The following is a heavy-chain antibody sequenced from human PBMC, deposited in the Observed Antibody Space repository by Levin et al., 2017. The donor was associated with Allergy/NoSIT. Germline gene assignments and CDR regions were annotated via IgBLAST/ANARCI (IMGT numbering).Heavy chain of an antibody. J-gene: IGHJ4*02. V-gene: IGHV3-30*03. CDR3: ASGGSFDH. CDR2: ITSDGTNK. CDR1: GLSFSDYG. Sequence: GGSLRLSCSASGLSFSDYGPHWVRQAPDSGLEWVTLITSDGTNKFYADSVKGRFIVSRDNSRNLLYLQLNSLRPDDTAVYYCASGGSFDHWGQGTLVTVSS. D-gene: IGHD3-10*01.